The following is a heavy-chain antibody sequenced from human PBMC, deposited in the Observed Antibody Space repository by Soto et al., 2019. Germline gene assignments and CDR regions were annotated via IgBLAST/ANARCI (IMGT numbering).Heavy chain of an antibody. CDR3: ARVRGAPFGNWFDP. CDR2: IIPIFGTA. D-gene: IGHD3-3*01. V-gene: IGHV1-69*13. Sequence: ASVKVSCKASGGTFSSYAISWVRQAPGQGLEWMGGIIPIFGTANYAQKFQGRVTITADESTSTAYMELSSLRSEDTAVYYCARVRGAPFGNWFDPWGQGTLVTVSS. J-gene: IGHJ5*02. CDR1: GGTFSSYA.